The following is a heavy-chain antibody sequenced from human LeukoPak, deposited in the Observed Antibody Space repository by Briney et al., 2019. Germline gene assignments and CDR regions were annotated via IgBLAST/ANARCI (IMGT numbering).Heavy chain of an antibody. CDR2: FNGNGGGS. J-gene: IGHJ4*02. CDR3: AKDSNYGVTGRFDY. V-gene: IGHV3-23*01. CDR1: GFTFSDHA. Sequence: PGGSLGLSGAASGFTFSDHAMSWVRQAPARGWKWVSSFNGNGGGSYYIDSVKGRFTISRDNSKNTLYLQMDSLRAEDTAVYYCAKDSNYGVTGRFDYGGQGTLVTVSS. D-gene: IGHD1-1*01.